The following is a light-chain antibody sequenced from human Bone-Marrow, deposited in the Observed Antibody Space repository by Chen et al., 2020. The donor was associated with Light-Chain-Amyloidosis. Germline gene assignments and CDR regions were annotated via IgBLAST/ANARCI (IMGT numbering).Light chain of an antibody. V-gene: IGKV3-15*01. CDR1: QSVSSN. CDR3: QQYNNWPA. CDR2: GAS. J-gene: IGKJ1*01. Sequence: EIVMTQSPATLSVSPGERATLSCRASQSVSSNLAWYQQKPGQAPRLLIYGASTRATGIPARFSGSGSGTEFTLTISSLQCEDFAVYYWQQYNNWPAFGQGAKVEIK.